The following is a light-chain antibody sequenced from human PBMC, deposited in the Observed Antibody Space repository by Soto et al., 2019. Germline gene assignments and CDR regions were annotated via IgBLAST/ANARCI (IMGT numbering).Light chain of an antibody. CDR3: QQYGSSPT. V-gene: IGKV3-20*01. CDR1: QSVSSNY. CDR2: GAS. Sequence: EIVLTQSPGTLSLSPGGRATLSCRASQSVSSNYLAWYQQKPGQAPRLLIYGASSRATGIPDRFSGSGSGTDFTLTISRLEPEDFAVYYCQQYGSSPTFGQGTRLEIK. J-gene: IGKJ5*01.